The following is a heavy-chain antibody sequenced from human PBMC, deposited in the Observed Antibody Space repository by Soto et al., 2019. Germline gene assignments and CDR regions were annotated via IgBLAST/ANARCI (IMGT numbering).Heavy chain of an antibody. V-gene: IGHV1-18*01. J-gene: IGHJ6*02. Sequence: QAQLEQSGAEVKKPGASVKVSCKSSGYTFSTSGISWVRQAPGQGLAWMGWSSTYNGDASYAQRFQGRVTMTTDTSTSATLMALRTLRSDDAAVYYCAREGPRPYYYSGMDVWAQGTTVTVSS. CDR3: AREGPRPYYYSGMDV. D-gene: IGHD6-6*01. CDR2: SSTYNGDA. CDR1: GYTFSTSG.